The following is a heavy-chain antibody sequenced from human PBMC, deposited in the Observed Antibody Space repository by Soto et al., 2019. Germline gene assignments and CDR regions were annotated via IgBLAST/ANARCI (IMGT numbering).Heavy chain of an antibody. CDR1: GFSLDTSGVA. J-gene: IGHJ4*02. CDR2: IYWDDDK. CDR3: AHRHRASGGLFDS. D-gene: IGHD3-10*01. Sequence: QITLKESGPTLVKPTQTLTLTCTFSGFSLDTSGVAVGWIRQPPGKGLEWLSVIYWDDDKRSSPSLRSRLTITKDHSKNPVVLKMTNMDPAATATYYCAHRHRASGGLFDSWGQGTLVTVSS. V-gene: IGHV2-5*02.